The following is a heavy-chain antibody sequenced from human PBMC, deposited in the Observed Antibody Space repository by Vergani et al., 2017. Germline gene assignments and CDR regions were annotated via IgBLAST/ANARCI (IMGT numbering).Heavy chain of an antibody. CDR3: AKLLWFGESFFDP. D-gene: IGHD3-10*01. CDR2: INHRGST. V-gene: IGHV4-39*07. J-gene: IGHJ5*02. Sequence: QVQLQQWGAGLLKPSETLSLTCTVSGGSISSSSYYWSWIRQPPGKGLEWIGEINHRGSTNYNPSLKSRVTISVDTSKNQFSLKLSSVTAADTAVYYCAKLLWFGESFFDPWGQGTLVTVSS. CDR1: GGSISSSSYY.